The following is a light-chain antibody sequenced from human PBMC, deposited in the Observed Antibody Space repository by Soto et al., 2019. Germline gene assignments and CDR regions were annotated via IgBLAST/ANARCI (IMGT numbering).Light chain of an antibody. Sequence: EIMLTHSPATLSLSQGERATLSCRASHSVSTYLAWYQQKPDKAPRLLIYDASNRATGIPARFSGSGSGTDFTLTICCLEAEDFVVYYCLHCANLLITFGDGTKLDI. CDR3: LHCANLLIT. CDR1: HSVSTY. V-gene: IGKV3-11*01. J-gene: IGKJ3*01. CDR2: DAS.